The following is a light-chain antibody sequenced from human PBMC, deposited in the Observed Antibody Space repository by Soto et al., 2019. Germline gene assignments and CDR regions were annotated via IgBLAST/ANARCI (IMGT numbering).Light chain of an antibody. J-gene: IGKJ1*01. Sequence: EIVLTQSPATLSLAPGERATGSCRASQSASSYLAWYQQKPGQAPRLLIYDASNRATGIPARFSGSGSGTDFTLTISSLEPEDFAVYYCQQRSNWLWTFGQGTKVDIK. V-gene: IGKV3-11*01. CDR1: QSASSY. CDR2: DAS. CDR3: QQRSNWLWT.